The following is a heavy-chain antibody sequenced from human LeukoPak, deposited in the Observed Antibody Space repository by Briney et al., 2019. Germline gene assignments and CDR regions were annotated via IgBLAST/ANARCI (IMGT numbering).Heavy chain of an antibody. V-gene: IGHV5-51*01. J-gene: IGHJ3*02. CDR1: GYTFSNYW. CDR3: ARRGSLTSDAVDI. D-gene: IGHD3-9*01. CDR2: IYPGDSNT. Sequence: GESLRISCKASGYTFSNYWVGWVRQMPGKGLEWMGIIYPGDSNTRYSPSFEGQVLISADKSISTVYLHWGSLKASDTAMYFCARRGSLTSDAVDIWGQGTLVSV.